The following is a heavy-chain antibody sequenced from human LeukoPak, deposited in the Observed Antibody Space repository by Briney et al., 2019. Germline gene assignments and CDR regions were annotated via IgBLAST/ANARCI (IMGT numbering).Heavy chain of an antibody. V-gene: IGHV3-7*01. CDR2: IKEDGSEI. J-gene: IGHJ6*02. CDR3: ARDVTPLIQLWPRSVDYNYGMDV. D-gene: IGHD5-24*01. Sequence: GGSLRLSCAASGFTFSNYDMNWVRQAPGKGLEWVANIKEDGSEIYYVDVVKGRFTISRDNANNSLYLQMNSLGAEDTAVYYCARDVTPLIQLWPRSVDYNYGMDVWGQGTTVTVSS. CDR1: GFTFSNYD.